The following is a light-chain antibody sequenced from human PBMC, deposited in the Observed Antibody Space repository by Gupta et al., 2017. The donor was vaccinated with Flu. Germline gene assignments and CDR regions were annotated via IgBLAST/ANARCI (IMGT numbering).Light chain of an antibody. Sequence: QSVLTQPPSASGTLGQRVSISCFGSNSNIGSNYVYWYQQVPGTAPKLLIYRNDQRPSGVPDRFSGSKSDTSASLAISGLRSDDGSDYYCATWDDSLSSVAFGGGTTLTVL. CDR2: RND. J-gene: IGLJ2*01. V-gene: IGLV1-47*01. CDR1: NSNIGSNY. CDR3: ATWDDSLSSVA.